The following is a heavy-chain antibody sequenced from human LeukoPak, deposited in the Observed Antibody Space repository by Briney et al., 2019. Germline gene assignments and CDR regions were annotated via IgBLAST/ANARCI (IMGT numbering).Heavy chain of an antibody. CDR2: IYISGST. Sequence: SETLSLTCAVSGGSISSSSYYWSWIRQPAGKGLEWIGHIYISGSTNYNPSLKSRVTMSVDTSKNQFSLKLSSVTAADTAVYYCARYGSGWSLHYWGQGTLVTVSS. CDR1: GGSISSSSYY. J-gene: IGHJ4*02. CDR3: ARYGSGWSLHY. V-gene: IGHV4-61*09. D-gene: IGHD6-19*01.